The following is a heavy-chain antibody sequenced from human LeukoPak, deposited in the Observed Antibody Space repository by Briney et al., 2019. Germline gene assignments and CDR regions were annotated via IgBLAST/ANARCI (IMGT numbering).Heavy chain of an antibody. CDR2: IYYSGST. V-gene: IGHV4-39*07. D-gene: IGHD3-22*01. Sequence: SETLSLTCTVSGGSISSSTSYWGWIRQPPGKGLEWIGSIYYSGSTYYNPSLKSRVTISVDRSKNQFSLKLSSVTAADTAVYYCARGDYDSSGYYSPLDYWGQGTLVTVSS. CDR1: GGSISSSTSY. CDR3: ARGDYDSSGYYSPLDY. J-gene: IGHJ4*02.